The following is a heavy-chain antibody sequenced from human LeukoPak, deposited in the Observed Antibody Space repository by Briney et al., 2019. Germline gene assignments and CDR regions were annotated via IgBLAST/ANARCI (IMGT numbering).Heavy chain of an antibody. V-gene: IGHV4-39*01. Sequence: SETLSLTCTVSGGSIRSSSYYWGWIRQPPGKELEWIGSIYYSGTTFYNPSLKSRVTISVDTSKNQFSLTLSSVTAADTSVYYCARRVIAATIDYWGQGTLVTVSS. CDR1: GGSIRSSSYY. J-gene: IGHJ4*02. CDR2: IYYSGTT. D-gene: IGHD2-15*01. CDR3: ARRVIAATIDY.